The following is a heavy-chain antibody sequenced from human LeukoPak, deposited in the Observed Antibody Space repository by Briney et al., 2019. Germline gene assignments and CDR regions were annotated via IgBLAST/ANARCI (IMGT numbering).Heavy chain of an antibody. V-gene: IGHV1-8*03. Sequence: ASVKVSCKASGYTFTSYDINWVRQATGQGLEWMGWMNPNSGNTGYAQKFQGRVTITRNTSISTAYMELSSLRSEDTAVYYCARGPNTYYDFWSGYWPNEVPFDYWGQGTLVTVSS. J-gene: IGHJ4*02. CDR1: GYTFTSYD. D-gene: IGHD3-3*01. CDR2: MNPNSGNT. CDR3: ARGPNTYYDFWSGYWPNEVPFDY.